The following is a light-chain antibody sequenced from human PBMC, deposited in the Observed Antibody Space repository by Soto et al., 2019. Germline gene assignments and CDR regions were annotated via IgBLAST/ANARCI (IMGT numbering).Light chain of an antibody. CDR1: QSVGSSY. V-gene: IGKV3-20*01. CDR3: QQYGSSPQT. Sequence: EIVLTQSPGTLSLSPGEGATLSCRASQSVGSSYLAWYQQKPGQAPRLLIYGASSSATGIPDRFSGSGSGTDFTLTISRLEPEDFAVYYCQQYGSSPQTFGQGTKLEIK. J-gene: IGKJ2*01. CDR2: GAS.